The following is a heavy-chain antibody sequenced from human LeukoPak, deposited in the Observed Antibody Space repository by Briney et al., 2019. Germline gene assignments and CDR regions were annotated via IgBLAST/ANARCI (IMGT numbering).Heavy chain of an antibody. Sequence: AGSLTLSCAASGFIFSNYWMHWVRQAPGKGLLWVSCISPDDITHYADFVKGRFTVSRDSAKNTVSLEMNSLTDEDTAVYYCARVSASSAVPLHSWGHGIMVTFSS. CDR2: ISPDDIT. CDR1: GFIFSNYW. V-gene: IGHV3-74*01. CDR3: ARVSASSAVPLHS. J-gene: IGHJ4*03. D-gene: IGHD6-19*01.